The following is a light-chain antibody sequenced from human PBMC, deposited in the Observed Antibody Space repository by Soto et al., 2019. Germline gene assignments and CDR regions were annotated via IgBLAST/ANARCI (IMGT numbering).Light chain of an antibody. CDR3: QQDGSSPRT. J-gene: IGKJ1*01. V-gene: IGKV3-20*01. Sequence: EIVLTQSPGTLSLSPGERATLSCRASQSVSSSYLAWYQQKPGQAPRLLIYGASSRATGIPDRFSGSGSGTDFPLTISRLEPEYFAVYYCQQDGSSPRTFGQGTKVEIK. CDR2: GAS. CDR1: QSVSSSY.